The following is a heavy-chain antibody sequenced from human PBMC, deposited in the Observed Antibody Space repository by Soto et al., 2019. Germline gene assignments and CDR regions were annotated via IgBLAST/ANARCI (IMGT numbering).Heavy chain of an antibody. Sequence: PSETLSLTCTVSGGSISSGDYYWSWIRQPPGKGLEWIGYIYYSGSTYYNPSLKSRVTISVDTSKNQFSLKLSSVTAADTAVYYCAREPAPLYSSSWYYLDYWGQGTLVTVSS. V-gene: IGHV4-30-4*02. CDR1: GGSISSGDYY. D-gene: IGHD6-13*01. J-gene: IGHJ4*02. CDR3: AREPAPLYSSSWYYLDY. CDR2: IYYSGST.